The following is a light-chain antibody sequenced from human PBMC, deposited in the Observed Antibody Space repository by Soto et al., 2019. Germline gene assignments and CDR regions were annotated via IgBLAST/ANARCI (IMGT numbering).Light chain of an antibody. Sequence: NFMLTQPHSVSESPGKTVTISCTRSGGSIDSNYVQWYQQRPGSAPTTVIYEDNRRPSGVPARFSGSVDSSSNSASLTISGLTTEDEADYYCQYYDTNNRVFGGGTKLTVL. J-gene: IGLJ3*02. CDR2: EDN. V-gene: IGLV6-57*04. CDR3: QYYDTNNRV. CDR1: GGSIDSNY.